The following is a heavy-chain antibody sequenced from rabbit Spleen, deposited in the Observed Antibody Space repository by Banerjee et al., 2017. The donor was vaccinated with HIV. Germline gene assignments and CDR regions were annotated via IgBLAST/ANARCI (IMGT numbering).Heavy chain of an antibody. J-gene: IGHJ4*01. CDR3: ARDLDGVIGWNFGW. D-gene: IGHD1-1*01. V-gene: IGHV1S45*01. CDR2: IAGSSSGFT. CDR1: GFSFSSSDY. Sequence: QEQLEESGGDLVKPEGSLTLTCTASGFSFSSSDYICWVRQAPGKGLEWISCIAGSSSGFTYSATWAKGRFTISKASSTTVTLQMTSLTAADTATYFCARDLDGVIGWNFGWWGPGTLVTVS.